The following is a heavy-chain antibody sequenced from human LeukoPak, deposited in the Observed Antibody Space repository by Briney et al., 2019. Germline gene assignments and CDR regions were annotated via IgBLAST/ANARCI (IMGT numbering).Heavy chain of an antibody. CDR3: GREDATMSIDY. V-gene: IGHV4-31*03. CDR1: GGSISSGGYY. D-gene: IGHD5-18*01. J-gene: IGHJ4*02. Sequence: SQTLSLTCSVSGGSISSGGYYWSWIRQHPGKALEWIGYIHHSGSTYYNPSLKSRITISVDTSKNQFSLKLSSVTAADTAVYYCGREDATMSIDYWGQGTLVTVSS. CDR2: IHHSGST.